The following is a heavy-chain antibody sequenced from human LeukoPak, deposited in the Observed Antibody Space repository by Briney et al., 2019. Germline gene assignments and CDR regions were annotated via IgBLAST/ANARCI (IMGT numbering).Heavy chain of an antibody. J-gene: IGHJ3*02. CDR2: IRYDGSNK. CDR1: GFTFCSYG. CDR3: AKDIVLITPEAFDI. V-gene: IGHV3-30*02. Sequence: PGGSLRLSCAASGFTFCSYGMHWVRQAPGKGLEWVAFIRYDGSNKYYADSVKGRFTISRDNSKNTLYLQMNSLRAEDTAVYYCAKDIVLITPEAFDIWGQGTMVTVSS. D-gene: IGHD2-8*01.